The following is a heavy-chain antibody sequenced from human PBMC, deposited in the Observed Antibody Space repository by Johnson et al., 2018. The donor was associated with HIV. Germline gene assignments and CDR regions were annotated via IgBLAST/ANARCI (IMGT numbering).Heavy chain of an antibody. D-gene: IGHD6-13*01. Sequence: LLVESGGGLVQPGRSLRLSCAASGFTFDDYAIHWVRQAPGKGLEWVSGISWNSGSIGYADSVKGRFTISRDNAKNSLYLQMNSLKTEDTAVYYCARGSSSWLHDAFDIWGQGTMVTVSS. CDR3: ARGSSSWLHDAFDI. CDR1: GFTFDDYA. J-gene: IGHJ3*02. V-gene: IGHV3-9*01. CDR2: ISWNSGSI.